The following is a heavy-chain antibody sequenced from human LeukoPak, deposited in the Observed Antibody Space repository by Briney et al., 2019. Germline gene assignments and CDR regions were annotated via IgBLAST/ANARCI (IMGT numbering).Heavy chain of an antibody. CDR2: IRSKAYGGTT. Sequence: GGSLRLSCTASGFTSGDYAMSWFRQAPGKGLEWVGFIRSKAYGGTTEYAASVKGRFTISRDDSKSIAYLQMNSLKTEDTAVYYCTRDSAPFDYWGQGTLVTVSS. D-gene: IGHD3-10*01. CDR1: GFTSGDYA. CDR3: TRDSAPFDY. J-gene: IGHJ4*02. V-gene: IGHV3-49*03.